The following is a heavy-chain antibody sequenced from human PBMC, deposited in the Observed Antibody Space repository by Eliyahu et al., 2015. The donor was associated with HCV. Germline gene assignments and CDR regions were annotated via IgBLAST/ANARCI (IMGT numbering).Heavy chain of an antibody. V-gene: IGHV3-53*01. CDR1: GFTASSNY. J-gene: IGHJ3*02. Sequence: EVQLVESGGGLIQPGGSLRXSCAASGFTASSNYMNWVRQAPGKGLEWVSVIYSGGTTYYADSVKGRFTISRDNSKNTLYLQMNSLRAEDTAVYYCARDPSSFDAFDIWGQETMVTVSS. D-gene: IGHD6-6*01. CDR3: ARDPSSFDAFDI. CDR2: IYSGGTT.